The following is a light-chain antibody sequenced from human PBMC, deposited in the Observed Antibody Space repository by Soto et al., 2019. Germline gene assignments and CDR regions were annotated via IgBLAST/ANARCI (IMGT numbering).Light chain of an antibody. CDR3: QQSYSYPRT. J-gene: IGKJ1*01. Sequence: AIRMTQSPSSLSASTGDRVTITCRASQGISSYLAWYQQKPGKAPKLLIYAASTLQSGVPSRFSGSGSGTDFTLTISCLLSEDSATYYCQQSYSYPRTFGQGTMVEIK. V-gene: IGKV1-8*01. CDR1: QGISSY. CDR2: AAS.